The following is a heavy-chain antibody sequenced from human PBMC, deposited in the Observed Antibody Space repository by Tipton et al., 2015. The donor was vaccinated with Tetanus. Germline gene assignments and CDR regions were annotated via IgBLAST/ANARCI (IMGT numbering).Heavy chain of an antibody. Sequence: QVQLVQSGAEVRKPGSSVKVSCKASGDTVNNFAITWVRQSPGQGLEWMGGVFPMFGTTNYAQKFQGRVTISADAPSKTAYMELTSLISEDTAVYYCAKGAFCAGGRCFSFDSWGQGTLVTVSS. CDR1: GDTVNNFA. V-gene: IGHV1-69*01. J-gene: IGHJ4*02. CDR3: AKGAFCAGGRCFSFDS. D-gene: IGHD2-15*01. CDR2: VFPMFGTT.